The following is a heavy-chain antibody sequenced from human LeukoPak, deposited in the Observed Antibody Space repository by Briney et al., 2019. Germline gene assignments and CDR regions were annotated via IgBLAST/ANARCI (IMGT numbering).Heavy chain of an antibody. D-gene: IGHD3-22*01. CDR3: ARDNDSSGNYYFDY. CDR1: GYTFTSYA. CDR2: INAGNGNA. J-gene: IGHJ4*02. V-gene: IGHV1-3*01. Sequence: ASVKVSCKASGYTFTSYAMHWVRQAPGQRLEWMGWINAGNGNAKYPQKFQGRVTITRDTSASTAYMELSSLRSEDTAVYYCARDNDSSGNYYFDYWGQGTLVTVSS.